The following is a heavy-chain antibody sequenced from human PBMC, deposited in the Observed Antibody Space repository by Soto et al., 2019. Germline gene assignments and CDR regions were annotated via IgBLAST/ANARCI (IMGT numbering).Heavy chain of an antibody. CDR1: DFTFRNYW. J-gene: IGHJ4*02. D-gene: IGHD6-13*01. CDR3: AGSPRSSQYFDY. V-gene: IGHV3-7*03. Sequence: GGSLRLPCATSDFTFRNYWMNWVRQAPGKGLEWVANIKPDGSATNYVDSVKGRFTISRDNVRNSVSLQMNSLRVEDSAFYFCAGSPRSSQYFDYWGQGALVTVSS. CDR2: IKPDGSAT.